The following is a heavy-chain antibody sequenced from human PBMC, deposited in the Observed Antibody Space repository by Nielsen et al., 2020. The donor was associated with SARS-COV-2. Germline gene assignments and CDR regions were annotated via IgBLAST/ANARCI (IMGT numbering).Heavy chain of an antibody. CDR3: AKESDVLTATAYNWFDP. Sequence: GGSLRLSCAASGFTFDDYAMHWVRQAPGKGLEWVSGISWNSGSIGYADSVKGRFTISRDNAKNSLYLQMNSLRAEDTAVYYCAKESDVLTATAYNWFDPWGRGTLVTVSS. V-gene: IGHV3-9*01. J-gene: IGHJ5*02. CDR2: ISWNSGSI. D-gene: IGHD2-15*01. CDR1: GFTFDDYA.